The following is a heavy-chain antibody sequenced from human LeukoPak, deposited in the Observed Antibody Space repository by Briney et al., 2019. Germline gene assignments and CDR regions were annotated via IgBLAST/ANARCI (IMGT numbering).Heavy chain of an antibody. CDR3: AREEMGGTTRSGALT. J-gene: IGHJ5*02. V-gene: IGHV3-21*01. Sequence: KTGGSLRLSCVASGFSLFSYSINWVRQALGKGLEWVSSISGNTSYIYYADSVKGRFTISRDNAKNSLYLQMNSLSAEDTAMYYCAREEMGGTTRSGALTWGQGTLVTVSS. CDR2: ISGNTSYI. CDR1: GFSLFSYS. D-gene: IGHD1-14*01.